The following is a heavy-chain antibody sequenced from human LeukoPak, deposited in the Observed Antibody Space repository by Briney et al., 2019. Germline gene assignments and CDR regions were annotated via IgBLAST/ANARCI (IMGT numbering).Heavy chain of an antibody. D-gene: IGHD6-19*01. Sequence: GGSLRLSCAASGFTFSSYSMAGVRQAAGKGLERVAYIKRDGSENRYVDSVKGRFAISRDNAENSLYLQMNNLRGEDTAMYYCARYSSGWDFDCWGQGTLVTVSS. CDR3: ARYSSGWDFDC. J-gene: IGHJ4*02. CDR1: GFTFSSYS. CDR2: IKRDGSEN. V-gene: IGHV3-7*01.